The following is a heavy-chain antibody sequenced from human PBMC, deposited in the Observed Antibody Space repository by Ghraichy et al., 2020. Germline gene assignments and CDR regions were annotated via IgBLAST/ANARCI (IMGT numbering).Heavy chain of an antibody. CDR3: ATGDTVFDY. J-gene: IGHJ4*02. Sequence: LSLTCAASGFTFSSYSMNWVRQAPGKGLEWISYISSGSSTIYYADSVKGRFTISRDNAKNSLYLQMNSLRAEDTAVYYCATGDTVFDYWGQGTLVTVSS. V-gene: IGHV3-48*01. CDR2: ISSGSSTI. CDR1: GFTFSSYS. D-gene: IGHD2-2*02.